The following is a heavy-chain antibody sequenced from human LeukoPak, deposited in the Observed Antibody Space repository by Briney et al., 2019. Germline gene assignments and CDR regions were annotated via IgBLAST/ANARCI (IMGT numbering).Heavy chain of an antibody. CDR2: IYYSGST. Sequence: PSETLSLTCTVSGGSISSYYWSWIRQPPGKGLEWIGYIYYSGSTNYNPTLKSRVTISVDTSKNQFSLKLSSVTAADTAVYYCARVGSTVTTGAFDIWGQGTMVTVSS. CDR3: ARVGSTVTTGAFDI. V-gene: IGHV4-59*01. D-gene: IGHD4-17*01. J-gene: IGHJ3*02. CDR1: GGSISSYY.